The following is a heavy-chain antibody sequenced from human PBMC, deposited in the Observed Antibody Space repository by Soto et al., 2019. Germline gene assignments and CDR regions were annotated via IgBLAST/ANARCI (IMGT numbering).Heavy chain of an antibody. CDR1: GFTFSSYG. D-gene: IGHD4-4*01. J-gene: IGHJ4*02. CDR2: IWYDGSNK. CDR3: ARAKVEMATVFDY. Sequence: GGSLRLSCAASGFTFSSYGMHWVRQAPGKGLEWVAVIWYDGSNKYYADSVKGRFTISRDNSKNTLYLQMNSLRAEDTAVYYCARAKVEMATVFDYWGQGTLVTVSS. V-gene: IGHV3-33*01.